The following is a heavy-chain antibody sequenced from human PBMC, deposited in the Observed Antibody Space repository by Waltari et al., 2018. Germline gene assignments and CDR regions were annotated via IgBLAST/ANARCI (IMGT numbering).Heavy chain of an antibody. CDR2: IYSGGGT. CDR1: GFTVSNNY. V-gene: IGHV3-53*01. Sequence: EVQLVESGGGLIQPGGSLRISCAASGFTVSNNYITWVRQAPGKGLELVLVIYSGGGTYYAHSVRGRFTISRDKGKNTVYLQMNSLRAEDTAVYYCGNIGAFDIWGQGTMVTVSS. J-gene: IGHJ3*02. D-gene: IGHD5-12*01. CDR3: GNIGAFDI.